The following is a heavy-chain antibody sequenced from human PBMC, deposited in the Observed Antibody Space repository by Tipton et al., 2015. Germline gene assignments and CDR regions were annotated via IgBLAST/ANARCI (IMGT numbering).Heavy chain of an antibody. Sequence: SLRLSCAASGFTFSDYGMHWVRQAPGKGLEWVAIISYDGTDKYSADSVKGRFIISRDNSKNMLFLQMNSLGAEDTALYYCAKAGYYDSGGHYANWFDPWGQGTLVIVSS. CDR2: ISYDGTDK. CDR1: GFTFSDYG. V-gene: IGHV3-30*18. CDR3: AKAGYYDSGGHYANWFDP. J-gene: IGHJ5*02. D-gene: IGHD3-22*01.